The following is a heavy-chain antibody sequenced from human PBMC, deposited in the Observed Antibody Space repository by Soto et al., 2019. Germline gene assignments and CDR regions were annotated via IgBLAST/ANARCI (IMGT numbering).Heavy chain of an antibody. J-gene: IGHJ4*01. Sequence: PSETLSLTCTVSGTSISSGGTFWGWIRQSPGKGLEWMGNMYYDGSTNYNPSLKSRVSMSVDTSKNEISLTLTALTAADTAVYYCARRRYSYDYYYLDQWGHGTLVTVSS. CDR1: GTSISSGGTF. CDR3: ARRRYSYDYYYLDQ. D-gene: IGHD4-17*01. CDR2: MYYDGST. V-gene: IGHV4-39*01.